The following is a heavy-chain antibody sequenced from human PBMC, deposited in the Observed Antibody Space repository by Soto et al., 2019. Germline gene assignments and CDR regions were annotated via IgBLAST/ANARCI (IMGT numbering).Heavy chain of an antibody. V-gene: IGHV4-39*01. CDR3: ARRFYDFWSGYYIFGRTHNPNWFDP. D-gene: IGHD3-3*01. CDR1: GGSISSSSYY. Sequence: PSETLSLTCTVSGGSISSSSYYWGWIRQPPGKGLEWIGSIYYSGSTYYNPSLKSRVTISVDTSKNQFSLKLSSVTAADTAVYYCARRFYDFWSGYYIFGRTHNPNWFDPWGQGTLVTVSS. CDR2: IYYSGST. J-gene: IGHJ5*02.